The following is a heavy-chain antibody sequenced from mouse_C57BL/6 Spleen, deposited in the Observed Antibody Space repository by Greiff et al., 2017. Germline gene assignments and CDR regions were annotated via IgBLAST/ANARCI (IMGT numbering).Heavy chain of an antibody. J-gene: IGHJ2*01. CDR2: IDPSDSYT. Sequence: VQLQQPGAELVLPGASVKLSCKASGYTFTSYWMHWVKQRPGQGLEWIGEIDPSDSYTNYNQKVKGKSTLTVDKSSSTAYMQLSRLTSEDSAVYYCARRLGRYYFDYWGQGTILTVSA. D-gene: IGHD4-1*01. CDR3: ARRLGRYYFDY. CDR1: GYTFTSYW. V-gene: IGHV1-69*01.